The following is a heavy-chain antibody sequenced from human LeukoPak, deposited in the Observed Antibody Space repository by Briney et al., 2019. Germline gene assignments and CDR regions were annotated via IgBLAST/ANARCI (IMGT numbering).Heavy chain of an antibody. Sequence: ASVKVSCTASGYTFTGYYMHWVRQAPGQGLEWMGRINPNSGGTNYAQKFQGRVTMTRDTSISTAYMELSRLRSDDTAVYYCARDTSSSWSYYYYYYMDVWGKGTTVTVPS. CDR2: INPNSGGT. D-gene: IGHD6-13*01. CDR3: ARDTSSSWSYYYYYYMDV. V-gene: IGHV1-2*06. J-gene: IGHJ6*03. CDR1: GYTFTGYY.